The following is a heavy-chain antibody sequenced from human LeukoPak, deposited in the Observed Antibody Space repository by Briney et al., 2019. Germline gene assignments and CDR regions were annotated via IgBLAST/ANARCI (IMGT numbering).Heavy chain of an antibody. V-gene: IGHV4-34*01. Sequence: SETLSLTCAVHGGSFTGFYWGWIRQCPGKGLEWIGEINHNGGTNYNPSLKSRVTISLDTSTNHFSLKMTSLSAADTAFYYCVRGGSTSWLDSWGQGTRVTLSS. J-gene: IGHJ4*02. CDR2: INHNGGT. D-gene: IGHD2-2*01. CDR3: VRGGSTSWLDS. CDR1: GGSFTGFY.